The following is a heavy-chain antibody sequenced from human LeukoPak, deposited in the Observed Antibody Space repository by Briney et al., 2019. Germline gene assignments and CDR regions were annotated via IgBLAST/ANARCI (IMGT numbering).Heavy chain of an antibody. CDR3: ARPVTGTYAPLEY. V-gene: IGHV3-74*01. D-gene: IGHD1-1*01. J-gene: IGHJ4*02. Sequence: PGRSLRLSCAASGFTFSNYWMHWVRQAPGKGLVYVSRINSDGSSANYADSVQGRFTISRDNAKNTLYLEMNSLRADDTAVYYCARPVTGTYAPLEYWGQGTLVTVSS. CDR2: INSDGSSA. CDR1: GFTFSNYW.